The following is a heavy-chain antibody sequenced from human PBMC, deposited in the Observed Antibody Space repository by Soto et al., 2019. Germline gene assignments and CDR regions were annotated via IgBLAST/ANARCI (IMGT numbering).Heavy chain of an antibody. D-gene: IGHD2-2*01. V-gene: IGHV4-30-2*01. CDR3: ARVPDY. J-gene: IGHJ4*02. Sequence: QLQLQESGSGLVKPSQTLSLTCAVSGGSISSGGYSWSWIRQPPGKGLEWIGYMYHSGSTYYNPTLNSRVTTSIHRSKNQLSPKLSSVTAADPAVYYCARVPDYWGQGILVTGSS. CDR1: GGSISSGGYS. CDR2: MYHSGST.